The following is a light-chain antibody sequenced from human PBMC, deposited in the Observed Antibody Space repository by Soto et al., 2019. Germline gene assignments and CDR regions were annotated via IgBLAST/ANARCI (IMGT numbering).Light chain of an antibody. J-gene: IGKJ1*01. CDR2: GAS. V-gene: IGKV3-20*01. Sequence: IVLTQAPGTLSLSPGERATLSCRASQSVSSSYLAWYQQKHGQAPRLLIYGASSRATGIPDRFSGSGSGTDFSLTISRLEPEEFAVYYCQRYYSSPWTFGQGTKVEIK. CDR3: QRYYSSPWT. CDR1: QSVSSSY.